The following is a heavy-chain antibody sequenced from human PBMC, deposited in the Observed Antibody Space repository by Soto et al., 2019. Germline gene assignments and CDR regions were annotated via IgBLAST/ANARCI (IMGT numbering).Heavy chain of an antibody. V-gene: IGHV1-69*01. CDR3: ATANPYTNSFANWFDH. Sequence: QVRLVQSGAEVKKPGSSVKVSCKASGGTFSNYAITWLRLAPGQGLEWLGGIIPVFGTVNYAQKFQGRVTRTADESTSTAYMELTRLRSEDTAVYYCATANPYTNSFANWFDHWGQGPLVIVS. J-gene: IGHJ5*02. CDR2: IIPVFGTV. CDR1: GGTFSNYA. D-gene: IGHD6-13*01.